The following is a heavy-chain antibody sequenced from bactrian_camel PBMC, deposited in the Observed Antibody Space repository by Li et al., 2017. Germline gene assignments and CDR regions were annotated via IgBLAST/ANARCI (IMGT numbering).Heavy chain of an antibody. Sequence: HVQLVESGGGSVQAGGSLKLACAASGFSERRRFMAWFRQVPGREREGLAVIRIDGILAYSESVRGRFTISGDIAKNALYLEMTKFEPEDTAMYYCAADRGVCPQLSRPTDWIYWGQGTQVTVS. D-gene: IGHD3*01. V-gene: IGHV3S55*01. CDR1: GFSERRRF. CDR2: IRIDGIL. CDR3: AADRGVCPQLSRPTDWIY. J-gene: IGHJ4*01.